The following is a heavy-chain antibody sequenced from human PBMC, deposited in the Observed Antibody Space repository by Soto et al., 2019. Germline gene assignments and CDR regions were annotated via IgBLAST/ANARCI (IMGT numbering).Heavy chain of an antibody. J-gene: IGHJ6*03. CDR2: IYYSGST. CDR3: ASHSSSWPYYMDV. D-gene: IGHD6-13*01. CDR1: GGSISSGGYY. V-gene: IGHV4-31*03. Sequence: QVQLQESGPGLEKPSQTLSLTCTVSGGSISSGGYYWIWKRQHPGKGLELIGYIYYSGSTYYNPSLINRVTISVDTSKNQCSLKLSSVTAADTAVYYCASHSSSWPYYMDVWGKGTTVTVSS.